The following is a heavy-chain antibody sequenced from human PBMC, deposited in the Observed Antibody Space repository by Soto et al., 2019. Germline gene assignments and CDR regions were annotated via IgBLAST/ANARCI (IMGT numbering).Heavy chain of an antibody. CDR2: ISGSGGST. Sequence: LRLSCAASGFTFSSYAMSWVRQARGTGLEWVSAISGSGGSTYYADSVKGRFTISRDNSKNTLYLQMNSLRAEDTAVYYCAKILGSFSLRWYLDYWGQGTLVTVSS. CDR1: GFTFSSYA. D-gene: IGHD4-17*01. J-gene: IGHJ4*02. V-gene: IGHV3-23*01. CDR3: AKILGSFSLRWYLDY.